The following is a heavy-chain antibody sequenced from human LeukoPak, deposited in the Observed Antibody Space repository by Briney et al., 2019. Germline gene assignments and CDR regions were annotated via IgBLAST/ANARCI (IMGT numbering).Heavy chain of an antibody. D-gene: IGHD6-13*01. V-gene: IGHV4-61*01. CDR1: GGSVSSGSYY. CDR3: AREGSSSWPNYYYGMDV. Sequence: PSETLSLTCTVSGGSVSSGSYYWSWIRQPPGKGLEWIGYIYYSGSTNYNPSLKSRVTISVDTSKNQFSLKLSSVTAADTAMYYCAREGSSSWPNYYYGMDVWGQGTTVTVSS. CDR2: IYYSGST. J-gene: IGHJ6*02.